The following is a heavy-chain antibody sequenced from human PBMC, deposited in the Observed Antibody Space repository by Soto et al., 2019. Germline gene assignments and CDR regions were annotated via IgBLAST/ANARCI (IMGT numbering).Heavy chain of an antibody. CDR1: GGSISSSSYY. Sequence: SETLSLTCTVSGGSISSSSYYWGWIRQPPGKGLEWIGSIYYSGSTYYNPSLKSRVTISVDTSKNQFSLKLSSVTAADTAVYYCARMWGYCSSTSCQNWFDPWGQGTLVTVS. CDR2: IYYSGST. V-gene: IGHV4-39*01. J-gene: IGHJ5*02. CDR3: ARMWGYCSSTSCQNWFDP. D-gene: IGHD2-2*01.